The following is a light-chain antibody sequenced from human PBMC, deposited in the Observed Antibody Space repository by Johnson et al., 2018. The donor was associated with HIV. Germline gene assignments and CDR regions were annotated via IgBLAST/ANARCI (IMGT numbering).Light chain of an antibody. CDR1: SSNIENNF. Sequence: QAVLTQPPSVSAAPGQKVTVSCSGSSSNIENNFVSWYQQLPGTSPKLLISANDKRPSGIPDRFSGSKSGTSATLGITGLQTGDDADYYCGTWDNSLSVFVFGTGTKVTVL. CDR2: AND. CDR3: GTWDNSLSVFV. J-gene: IGLJ1*01. V-gene: IGLV1-51*01.